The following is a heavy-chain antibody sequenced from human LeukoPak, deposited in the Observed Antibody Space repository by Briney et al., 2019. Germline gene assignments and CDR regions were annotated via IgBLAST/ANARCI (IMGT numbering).Heavy chain of an antibody. V-gene: IGHV3-7*01. J-gene: IGHJ5*02. D-gene: IGHD3-10*01. CDR3: ARGLWFGELFEANWFDP. Sequence: QPGGSLRLSCAASGFTFSSYWMSWVRQAPGKGLEWVANIKQDGSEKYYVDSVKGRFTISRDNAKNSLYLQMNSLRAEDTAVYYCARGLWFGELFEANWFDPWGQGTLVTVSS. CDR1: GFTFSSYW. CDR2: IKQDGSEK.